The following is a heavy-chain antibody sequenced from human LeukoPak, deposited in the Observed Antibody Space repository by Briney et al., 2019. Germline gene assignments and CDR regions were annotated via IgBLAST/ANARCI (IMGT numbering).Heavy chain of an antibody. CDR3: ACAGGGGSGY. Sequence: PSETLSLTCAVSGGAISSYYWGWIRQPPGKGLEWIWRIYTSVSTNSNPSLKSRVTLSVDTSKNQFSLKLSSVTAADTAVYYCACAGGGGSGYWGQGTLVTVSS. V-gene: IGHV4-4*07. D-gene: IGHD3-10*01. CDR1: GGAISSYY. J-gene: IGHJ4*02. CDR2: IYTSVST.